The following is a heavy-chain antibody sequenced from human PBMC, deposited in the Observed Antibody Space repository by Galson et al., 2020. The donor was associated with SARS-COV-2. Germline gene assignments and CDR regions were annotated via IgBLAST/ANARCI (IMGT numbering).Heavy chain of an antibody. J-gene: IGHJ3*02. CDR2: IHYIGST. Sequence: SETLSLTCTVSGGSISSSSSYWGWIRQPPGKGLEWIGTIHYIGSTYYSPSLRSRVTISVDTSKNQFSLKLSSVTAADTAVYYCARVGNYYDSGGYYHDAFDIWGQGTMVTVSS. CDR3: ARVGNYYDSGGYYHDAFDI. CDR1: GGSISSSSSY. V-gene: IGHV4-39*07. D-gene: IGHD3-22*01.